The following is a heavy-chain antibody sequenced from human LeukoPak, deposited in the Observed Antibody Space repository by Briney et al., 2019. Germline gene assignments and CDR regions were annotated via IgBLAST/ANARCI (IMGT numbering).Heavy chain of an antibody. CDR3: ARDLHYGDRYYFDY. V-gene: IGHV3-30-3*01. Sequence: WGSLRLSCAASGFTFSSYAMRWVRQAPGKGLEWVAVISYDGSNKYYADSVKGRFTISRDNSKNTLYLQMNSLRAEDTAVYYCARDLHYGDRYYFDYWGQGTLVTVSS. J-gene: IGHJ4*02. CDR2: ISYDGSNK. D-gene: IGHD4-17*01. CDR1: GFTFSSYA.